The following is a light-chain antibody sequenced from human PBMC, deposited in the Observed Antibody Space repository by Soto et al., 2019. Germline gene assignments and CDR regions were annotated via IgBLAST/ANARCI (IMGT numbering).Light chain of an antibody. CDR3: LQHHNYPPLT. CDR2: VAS. Sequence: DIQMTQSPSSVSASVGDRVTITCRASQDIRNELAWYQHKPGRAPQRLIYVASTLQSGVPSRFSRSASGTEFTLTISSLQPEDFATYYCLQHHNYPPLTFGGGTKVEIK. V-gene: IGKV1-17*01. J-gene: IGKJ4*01. CDR1: QDIRNE.